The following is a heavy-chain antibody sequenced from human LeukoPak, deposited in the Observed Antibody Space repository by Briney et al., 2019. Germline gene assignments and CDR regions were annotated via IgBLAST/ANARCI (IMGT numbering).Heavy chain of an antibody. D-gene: IGHD3-3*01. V-gene: IGHV1-8*01. Sequence: ASVKVSCKASGYTFTSYDINWVRQATGQGLERMGWMNPNSGNTGYAQKFQGRVTMTRNTSISTAYMELSSLRSEDTAVYYCARGLIGVVNHYYGMDVWGQGTTVTVSS. CDR3: ARGLIGVVNHYYGMDV. CDR2: MNPNSGNT. CDR1: GYTFTSYD. J-gene: IGHJ6*02.